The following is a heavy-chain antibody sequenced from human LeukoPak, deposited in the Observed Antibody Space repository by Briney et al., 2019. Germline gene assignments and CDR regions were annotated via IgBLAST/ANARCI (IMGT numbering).Heavy chain of an antibody. J-gene: IGHJ2*01. CDR3: AKDRTVAASYCYFDL. CDR2: ISSSRTAPHT. CDR1: GVTLSNYA. D-gene: IGHD4-23*01. V-gene: IGHV3-23*01. Sequence: PGGSLRLSCVASGVTLSNYAMSWARQASGKGLEGVSGISSSRTAPHTSYADSAKPPFTISRDSSRNTLFLHMHTLRADDTAIYYCAKDRTVAASYCYFDLWGRGILVTVSS.